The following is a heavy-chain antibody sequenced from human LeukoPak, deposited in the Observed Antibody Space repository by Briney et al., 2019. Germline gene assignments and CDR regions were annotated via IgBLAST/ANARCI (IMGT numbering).Heavy chain of an antibody. V-gene: IGHV1-69*04. D-gene: IGHD3-16*01. J-gene: IGHJ5*02. CDR1: GGTFSSYA. CDR3: ARGVLLVLIGDASPGWFDP. CDR2: IIPILGIA. Sequence: SVKVSCKASGGTFSSYAISWVRQAPGQGLEWMGRIIPILGIANYAQKFQGRVTITADESTSTVYMELSSLKSEDTAVYYCARGVLLVLIGDASPGWFDPWGQGTPVTVPS.